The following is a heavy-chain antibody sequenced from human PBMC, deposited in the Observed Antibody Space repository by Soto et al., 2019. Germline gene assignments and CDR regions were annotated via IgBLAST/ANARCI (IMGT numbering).Heavy chain of an antibody. V-gene: IGHV3-48*04. CDR1: GFTFNSHT. D-gene: IGHD1-26*01. CDR3: AREVGATGY. Sequence: EVQLVESGGGLVQPGGSLRLSCVASGFTFNSHTMNWGRQAPGKGLEWLSYISHSSSTIDYAASVKGRFTISRDNAKNSRYLRMNSLRADDTAVYYCAREVGATGYGGQGTLVTVSS. J-gene: IGHJ4*02. CDR2: ISHSSSTI.